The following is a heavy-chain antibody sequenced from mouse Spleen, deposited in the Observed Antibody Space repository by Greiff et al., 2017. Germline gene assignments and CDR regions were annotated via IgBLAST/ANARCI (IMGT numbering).Heavy chain of an antibody. CDR1: GYSITSGYY. CDR2: ISYDGSN. V-gene: IGHV3-6*01. Sequence: VQLQESGPGLVKPSQSLSLTCSVTGYSITSGYYWNWIRQFPGNKLEWMGYISYDGSNNYNPSLKNRISITRDTSKNQFFLKLNSVTTEDTATYYCARGDSLLRPYWYFDVWGAGTTVTVSS. CDR3: ARGDSLLRPYWYFDV. J-gene: IGHJ1*01. D-gene: IGHD1-2*01.